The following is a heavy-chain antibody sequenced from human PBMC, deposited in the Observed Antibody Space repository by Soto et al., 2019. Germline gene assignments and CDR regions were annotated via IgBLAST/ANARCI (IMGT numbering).Heavy chain of an antibody. D-gene: IGHD3-22*01. CDR1: GGTFSSYT. CDR2: ITPMFGTP. Sequence: QVQLVQSGAEVKKPGSSVKVSCKASGGTFSSYTITWVRQAPGQGLEWMGGITPMFGTPNYAQKFLGRVTITADESTSTAYMELSSLRSEDTAMYFCARDGTLYDNRAYYYLYWGQGTLVTVSS. V-gene: IGHV1-69*01. CDR3: ARDGTLYDNRAYYYLY. J-gene: IGHJ4*02.